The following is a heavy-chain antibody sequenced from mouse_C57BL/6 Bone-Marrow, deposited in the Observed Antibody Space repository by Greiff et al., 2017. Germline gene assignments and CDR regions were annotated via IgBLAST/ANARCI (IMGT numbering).Heavy chain of an antibody. CDR3: VRPRGYGNSFAY. V-gene: IGHV10-1*01. J-gene: IGHJ3*01. CDR1: GFSFNTYA. CDR2: IRSKSNNYAT. D-gene: IGHD2-1*01. Sequence: EVQLVESGGGLVQPKGSLKLSCAASGFSFNTYAMNWVRQAPGKGLEWVARIRSKSNNYATYYADSVKDRVTISRDDSESMLYLQMNNLKTEDTAMYYCVRPRGYGNSFAYGGQGTLVTVSA.